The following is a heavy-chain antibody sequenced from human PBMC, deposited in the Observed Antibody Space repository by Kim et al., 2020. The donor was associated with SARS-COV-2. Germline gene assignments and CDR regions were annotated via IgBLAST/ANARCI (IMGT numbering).Heavy chain of an antibody. V-gene: IGHV4-59*01. CDR1: GGSISSYY. CDR3: ARTEAYSCERSYYNGMDV. D-gene: IGHD5-18*01. Sequence: SETLSLTCTVSGGSISSYYWSWSRQPPAKGLEWIWYVYYSGSTNYNHTLKSRVTISVDTSKHQFSLKLSSVTAADTAVYYCARTEAYSCERSYYNGMDVWGEGTTLTVSS. CDR2: VYYSGST. J-gene: IGHJ6*02.